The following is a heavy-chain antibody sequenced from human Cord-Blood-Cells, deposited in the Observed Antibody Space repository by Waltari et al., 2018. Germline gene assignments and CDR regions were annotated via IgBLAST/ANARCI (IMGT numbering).Heavy chain of an antibody. J-gene: IGHJ1*01. CDR3: ATIAAACAEYFQH. CDR1: GYNFTGSY. CDR2: ITPIIGGN. D-gene: IGHD6-13*01. Sequence: QVQLVQSGAEVKKPGASVKVSSKASGYNFTGSYMHWVRQAPGQGREWRGLITPIIGGNTYAQRFQGLGTMTRYTSISTAYMELSRLRSYDTAVYYCATIAAACAEYFQHWGQCTLVTVSS. V-gene: IGHV1-2*04.